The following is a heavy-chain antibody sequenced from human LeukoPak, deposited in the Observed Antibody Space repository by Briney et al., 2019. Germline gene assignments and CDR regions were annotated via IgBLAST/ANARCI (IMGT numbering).Heavy chain of an antibody. CDR1: GGSFSGSN. V-gene: IGHV4-34*01. CDR2: INHSGST. Sequence: SETLSLTCAVSGGSFSGSNWSWIRQPPGKGLEWIGEINHSGSTNYNPSLKSRVTISVDTSKTQFCLKLSSVTAADTAVYYCARGLGDSSSLPNYSYYYYMDVWGKGTTVTVPS. CDR3: ARGLGDSSSLPNYSYYYYMDV. D-gene: IGHD6-6*01. J-gene: IGHJ6*03.